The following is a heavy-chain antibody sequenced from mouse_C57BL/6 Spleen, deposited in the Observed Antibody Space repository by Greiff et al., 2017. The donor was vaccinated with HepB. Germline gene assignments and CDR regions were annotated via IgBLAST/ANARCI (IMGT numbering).Heavy chain of an antibody. CDR1: GYTFTSYW. CDR3: ALITTEAWFAY. Sequence: VQLQQPGAELVMPGASVKLSCKASGYTFTSYWMHWVKQRPGQGLEWIGEIDPSDSYTNYNQKFKGKSTLTVDKSSSTAYMQLSSLTSEDSVVYYCALITTEAWFAYWGQGTLVTVSA. V-gene: IGHV1-69*01. J-gene: IGHJ3*01. CDR2: IDPSDSYT. D-gene: IGHD1-1*01.